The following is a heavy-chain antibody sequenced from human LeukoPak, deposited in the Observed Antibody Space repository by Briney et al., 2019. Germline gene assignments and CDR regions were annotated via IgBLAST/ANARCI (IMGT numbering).Heavy chain of an antibody. J-gene: IGHJ4*02. V-gene: IGHV3-23*01. CDR2: ISGSDGNT. D-gene: IGHD4-17*01. CDR3: AKDRTATTVTIDY. CDR1: GFTFSSYS. Sequence: GGSLRLSCEASGFTFSSYSMTWVRQAPGKGLEWVSVISGSDGNTYYADSVKGRFTISRDNSKNTLYLQLSSLRAEDTAVYYCAKDRTATTVTIDYWGQGTLVTVSS.